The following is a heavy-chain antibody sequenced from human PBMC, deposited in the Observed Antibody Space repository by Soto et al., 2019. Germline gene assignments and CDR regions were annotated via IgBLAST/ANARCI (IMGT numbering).Heavy chain of an antibody. CDR3: ARLEELATTSYYSDF. CDR1: DDSINSDKYY. Sequence: PSETLSLTCSVSDDSINSDKYYWGWIRQPPGKGLEWIGSIYYRGNAYYNPSLQTRVTISLDKSKSQFSLKLNSVTAADSAVYFCARLEELATTSYYSDFWGPGALVTVSS. CDR2: IYYRGNA. J-gene: IGHJ4*02. D-gene: IGHD1-1*01. V-gene: IGHV4-39*01.